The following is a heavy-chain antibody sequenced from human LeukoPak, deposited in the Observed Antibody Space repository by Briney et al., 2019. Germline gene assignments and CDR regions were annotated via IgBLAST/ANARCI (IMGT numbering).Heavy chain of an antibody. V-gene: IGHV3-21*01. CDR2: ISSSSSYI. Sequence: GGSLRLSCAPSGFTFSSYSMNWVRQAPGKGLEWVSSISSSSSYIYYADSVKGRFTISRDNAKNSLYLQMNSLRAENTAVYYCARDQNHDFWSGYATHAFDIWGQGTMVTVSS. CDR3: ARDQNHDFWSGYATHAFDI. D-gene: IGHD3-3*01. CDR1: GFTFSSYS. J-gene: IGHJ3*02.